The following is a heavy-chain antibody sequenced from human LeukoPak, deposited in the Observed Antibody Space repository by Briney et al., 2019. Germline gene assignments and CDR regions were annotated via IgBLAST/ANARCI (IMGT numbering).Heavy chain of an antibody. CDR2: IIPIFGTA. J-gene: IGHJ5*02. Sequence: ASVKVSCKASGGTFSSYAISWVRQAPGQGLEWMGGIIPIFGTANYAQKFEGRVTITTDESTSTAYMELSSLRSEDTAVYYCARGHGLPARNWFDPWGQGTLVTVSS. CDR3: ARGHGLPARNWFDP. CDR1: GGTFSSYA. V-gene: IGHV1-69*05. D-gene: IGHD2-2*01.